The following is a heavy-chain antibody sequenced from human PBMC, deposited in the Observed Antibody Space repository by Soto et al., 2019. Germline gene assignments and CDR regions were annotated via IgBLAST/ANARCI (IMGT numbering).Heavy chain of an antibody. CDR1: GFTFSRYG. D-gene: IGHD3-22*01. V-gene: IGHV3-30*18. CDR2: ISYDGSNK. Sequence: QVQLGESGGGVVQPGRSLRLSCAASGFTFSRYGMHWVRQAPVKGLEWVAVISYDGSNKYYADSVQGRFTIYKDNSKNTLYMQMNSLRAEDSAVYYCAEVVRPDYYDSSKYDVDHYYGMDVWGQGTTVTVSS. CDR3: AEVVRPDYYDSSKYDVDHYYGMDV. J-gene: IGHJ6*02.